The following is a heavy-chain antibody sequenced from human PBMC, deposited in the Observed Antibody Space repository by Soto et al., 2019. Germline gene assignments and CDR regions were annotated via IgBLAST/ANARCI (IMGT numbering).Heavy chain of an antibody. J-gene: IGHJ5*02. CDR2: FDPEDGET. Sequence: ASVKVSCKVSGYTLTELSMHWVRQAPGKGLEWMGGFDPEDGETIYAQKFQGRVTMTEDTSTDTAYMELSSLGSEDTAVYYCATWEQYCSSTSCYARFDPWGQGTLVTVSS. V-gene: IGHV1-24*01. CDR1: GYTLTELS. D-gene: IGHD2-2*01. CDR3: ATWEQYCSSTSCYARFDP.